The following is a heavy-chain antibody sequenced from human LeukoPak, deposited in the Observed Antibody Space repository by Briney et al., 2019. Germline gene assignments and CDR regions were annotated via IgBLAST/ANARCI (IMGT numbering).Heavy chain of an antibody. CDR1: GFTFSSYA. CDR3: ARLPDDYGDYKYFQH. CDR2: ISYDGSNE. D-gene: IGHD4-17*01. J-gene: IGHJ1*01. Sequence: GGSLRLSCAASGFTFSSYAMSWVRQAPGKGLEWVAIISYDGSNEYYADSVKGRFTISRDNSKNTLYLQMNSLRAADTAVYYCARLPDDYGDYKYFQHWGQGTLVTVSS. V-gene: IGHV3-30*04.